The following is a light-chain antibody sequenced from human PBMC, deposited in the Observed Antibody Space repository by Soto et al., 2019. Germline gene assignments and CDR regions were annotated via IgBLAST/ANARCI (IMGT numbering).Light chain of an antibody. CDR3: SSFRNSILV. CDR1: TSDVGSHNF. J-gene: IGLJ3*02. CDR2: EVT. Sequence: QSALTQPASVSGSPGQSITISCTGTTSDVGSHNFVSWYQQLPGKAPKLLIYEVTNRPSGTSNRFSGSKSGNTASLTISGLQAEDEAEYYCSSFRNSILVFGGGTKLTVL. V-gene: IGLV2-14*01.